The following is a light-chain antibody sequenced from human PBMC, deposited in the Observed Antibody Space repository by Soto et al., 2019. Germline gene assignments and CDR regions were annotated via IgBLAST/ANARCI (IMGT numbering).Light chain of an antibody. CDR2: QVT. CDR3: MSYAGGNRFV. CDR1: INDVGGYNY. J-gene: IGLJ1*01. V-gene: IGLV2-8*01. Sequence: QSALTQPPSASGSPGQSVTISCAGTINDVGGYNYVSWYQQHPGKVPQLMIYQVTKRPSGVPDRSSASKSDTTASLTISGPRVGDEGVYYCMSYAGGNRFVFGTGPKFTVL.